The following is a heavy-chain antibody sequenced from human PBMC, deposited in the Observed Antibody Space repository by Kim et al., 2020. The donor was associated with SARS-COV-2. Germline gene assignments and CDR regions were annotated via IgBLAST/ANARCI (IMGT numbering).Heavy chain of an antibody. CDR2: ISWNSGSI. J-gene: IGHJ6*02. CDR1: GFTFDDYA. D-gene: IGHD3-9*01. Sequence: GGSLRLSCAASGFTFDDYAMHWVRQAPGKGLEWVSGISWNSGSIGYADSVKGRFTISRDNAKNSLYLQMNSLRAEDTALYYCAKELRYFGLMDVWGQGTTVTVTS. CDR3: AKELRYFGLMDV. V-gene: IGHV3-9*01.